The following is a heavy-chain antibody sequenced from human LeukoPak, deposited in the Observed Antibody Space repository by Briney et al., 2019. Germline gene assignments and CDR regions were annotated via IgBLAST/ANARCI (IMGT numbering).Heavy chain of an antibody. CDR3: VGQSGSRYFNY. Sequence: GGSLRLSCSASGFSFSRYAMHWVRQAPGKGLEYASAISSNGDSTYYADSVKGRFTISRDNPKNTLYLQMSSVRAEDTAVYYCVGQSGSRYFNYWGQGTLVTVSS. J-gene: IGHJ4*02. D-gene: IGHD1-26*01. CDR2: ISSNGDST. CDR1: GFSFSRYA. V-gene: IGHV3-64D*09.